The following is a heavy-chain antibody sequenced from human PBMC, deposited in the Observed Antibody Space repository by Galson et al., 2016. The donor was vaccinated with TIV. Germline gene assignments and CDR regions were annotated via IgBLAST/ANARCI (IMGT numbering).Heavy chain of an antibody. Sequence: ATLSLTCAVSGGSLSGYFWTWIRQAPGKGLEWIGEISHSGYARHNPSLESRVTLSIDTSKSQFSIQLRSVTAADTAVYYCAIEFYDVLTGPINFYYGMDIWGQGTTVTVS. CDR2: ISHSGYA. CDR3: AIEFYDVLTGPINFYYGMDI. J-gene: IGHJ6*02. V-gene: IGHV4-34*01. CDR1: GGSLSGYF. D-gene: IGHD3-9*01.